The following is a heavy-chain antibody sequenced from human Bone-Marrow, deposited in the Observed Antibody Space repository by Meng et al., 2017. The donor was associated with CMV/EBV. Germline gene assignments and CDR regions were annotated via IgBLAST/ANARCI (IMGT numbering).Heavy chain of an antibody. CDR3: ARDPYLGYFDY. J-gene: IGHJ4*02. CDR2: ISAYNGNT. D-gene: IGHD3-16*01. V-gene: IGHV1-18*01. CDR1: GYTLTSYG. Sequence: QAQLVQLWAEVKKTGASVKVSCKASGYTLTSYGISWVRQAPGQGLEWMGWISAYNGNTNYAQKLQGRVTMTTDTSTSTAYMELRSLRSDDTAVYYCARDPYLGYFDYWGQGTLVTVSS.